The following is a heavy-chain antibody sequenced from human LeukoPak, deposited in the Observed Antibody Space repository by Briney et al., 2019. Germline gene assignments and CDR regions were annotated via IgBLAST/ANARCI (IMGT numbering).Heavy chain of an antibody. CDR2: IKQDGSEK. D-gene: IGHD3-3*01. CDR1: GYTFTSYG. J-gene: IGHJ4*02. CDR3: ARALRDDFWSGYYPPPYYFDY. Sequence: SCKASGYTFTSYGISWVRQAPGKGLEWVANIKQDGSEKYYVDSVKGRFTISRDNAKNSPYLQMNSLRAEDTAVYYCARALRDDFWSGYYPPPYYFDYWGQGTLVTVSS. V-gene: IGHV3-7*04.